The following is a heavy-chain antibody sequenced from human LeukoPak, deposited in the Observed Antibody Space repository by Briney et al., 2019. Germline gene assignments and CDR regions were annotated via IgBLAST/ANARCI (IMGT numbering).Heavy chain of an antibody. V-gene: IGHV4-61*02. CDR2: IYTSGST. CDR3: ARGVGLELHY. D-gene: IGHD1-7*01. CDR1: GGSISSGSYY. J-gene: IGHJ4*02. Sequence: SGTLSLTCTVSGGSISSGSYYWSWIRQPAGKGLEWIGRIYTSGSTNYNPSLKSRVTISVDTSKNQFSLKLSSVTAADTAVYYCARGVGLELHYWGQGTLVTVSS.